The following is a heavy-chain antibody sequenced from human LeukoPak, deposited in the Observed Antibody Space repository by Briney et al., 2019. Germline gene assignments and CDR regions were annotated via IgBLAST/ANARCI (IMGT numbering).Heavy chain of an antibody. CDR3: ARALPGYYDSRGRYYYMDV. Sequence: GGSLRLSCAASGFTFSSYSMNWVRQAPGKGLEWVSSISSSSSYIYYADSVKGRFTISRDNAKNPLYLQMHSLRAEDTAVYYCARALPGYYDSRGRYYYMDVWGRGTTVTVSS. CDR2: ISSSSSYI. J-gene: IGHJ6*03. V-gene: IGHV3-21*01. D-gene: IGHD3-22*01. CDR1: GFTFSSYS.